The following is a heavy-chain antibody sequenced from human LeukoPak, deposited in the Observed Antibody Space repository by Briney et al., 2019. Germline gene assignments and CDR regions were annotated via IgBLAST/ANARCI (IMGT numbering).Heavy chain of an antibody. CDR1: GGSISSSSYY. J-gene: IGHJ4*02. V-gene: IGHV4-39*01. Sequence: PSETLSLTCTVSGGSISSSSYYWGWIRQPPGKGLEWIGSIYYSGSTYYNPSLKSRVTISVDTSKNQFSLKLSSVTAADTAVYYCATGSVVVAATNYFDYWGQGTLVTVSS. CDR3: ATGSVVVAATNYFDY. D-gene: IGHD2-15*01. CDR2: IYYSGST.